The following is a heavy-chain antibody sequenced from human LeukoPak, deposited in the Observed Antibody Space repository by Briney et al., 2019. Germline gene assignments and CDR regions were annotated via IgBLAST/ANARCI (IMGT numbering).Heavy chain of an antibody. Sequence: PGGSLRLSCAASGFTFSSYGMSWVRQAPGKGLEWVSGISGSGGSTYYPASVKGRFTISRDNSKNTPYVQMNSLTAEDTAVYYCAKDQRVTGTSIYQFDYWGQGTLVTVSP. J-gene: IGHJ4*02. V-gene: IGHV3-23*01. CDR1: GFTFSSYG. CDR2: ISGSGGST. CDR3: AKDQRVTGTSIYQFDY. D-gene: IGHD6-19*01.